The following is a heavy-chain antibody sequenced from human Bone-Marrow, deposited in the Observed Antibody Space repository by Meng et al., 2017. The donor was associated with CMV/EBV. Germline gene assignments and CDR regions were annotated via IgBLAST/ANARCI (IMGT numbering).Heavy chain of an antibody. J-gene: IGHJ6*02. V-gene: IGHV4-34*01. D-gene: IGHD2-2*02. Sequence: ESLKISCAVSGGSFSGYYWSWIRQPPGKGLEWIGEINHSGSTNYNPSLKSRVTISVDKSKNQFSLKLSSVTAADTAVYYCARKRGFVVVPAAIGGGGRHYYYYGMDVWGQGTTVTVSS. CDR3: ARKRGFVVVPAAIGGGGRHYYYYGMDV. CDR2: INHSGST. CDR1: GGSFSGYY.